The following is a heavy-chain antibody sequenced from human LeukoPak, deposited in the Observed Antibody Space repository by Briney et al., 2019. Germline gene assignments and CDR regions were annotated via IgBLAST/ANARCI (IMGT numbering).Heavy chain of an antibody. D-gene: IGHD4-11*01. J-gene: IGHJ4*02. V-gene: IGHV1-2*02. CDR3: ARDYLHPVGTTVNFLDY. CDR1: GYTFTGYY. Sequence: ASVKVSCKASGYTFTGYYMHWVRQAPGQGLEWMGWINPNSGGTNYAQKFQGRVTMTRDTSISTAYMELSRLRSDDTAVYYCARDYLHPVGTTVNFLDYWGQGTLVTVSS. CDR2: INPNSGGT.